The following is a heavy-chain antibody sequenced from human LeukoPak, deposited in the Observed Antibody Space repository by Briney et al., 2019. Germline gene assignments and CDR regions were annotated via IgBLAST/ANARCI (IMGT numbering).Heavy chain of an antibody. D-gene: IGHD3-22*01. J-gene: IGHJ4*02. CDR3: ARDRGYYDSSGFDY. V-gene: IGHV4-30-4*08. CDR1: GGSISSGDYY. CDR2: IYYSGST. Sequence: SENLSLTCTVPGGSISSGDYYWSWIRQPPGKGLEWIGYIYYSGSTYYNPSLESRVTISVDTSKNQFSLKLSSVTAADTAVYYCARDRGYYDSSGFDYWGQGTLVTVSS.